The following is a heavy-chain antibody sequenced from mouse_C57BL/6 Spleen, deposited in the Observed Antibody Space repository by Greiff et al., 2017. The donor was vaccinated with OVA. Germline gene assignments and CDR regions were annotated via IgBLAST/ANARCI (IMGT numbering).Heavy chain of an antibody. CDR1: GFTFSSYA. V-gene: IGHV5-4*03. J-gene: IGHJ3*01. CDR2: ISDGGSYT. D-gene: IGHD2-2*01. Sequence: EVKLVESGGGLVKPGGSLKLSCAASGFTFSSYAMSWVRQTPEKRLEWVATISDGGSYTYYPDNVKGRFTISRDNAKNNLYLQMSHLKSEDTAMYYCASPYGYDGPWFAYWGQGTLVTVSA. CDR3: ASPYGYDGPWFAY.